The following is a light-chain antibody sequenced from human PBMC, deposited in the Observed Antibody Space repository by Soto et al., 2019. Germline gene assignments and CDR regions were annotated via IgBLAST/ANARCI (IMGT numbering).Light chain of an antibody. J-gene: IGLJ2*01. CDR2: GNS. CDR3: QSYYSSLSGLVV. Sequence: QSVLTQPPSVSGAPGQRVTISCTGSSSNIGAGYDVHWYQQLPGTAPRLLINGNSNRPSGVPDRFSGSKSGTSASLAITGLQAEDEADYYCQSYYSSLSGLVVFGGGTKLTVL. V-gene: IGLV1-40*01. CDR1: SSNIGAGYD.